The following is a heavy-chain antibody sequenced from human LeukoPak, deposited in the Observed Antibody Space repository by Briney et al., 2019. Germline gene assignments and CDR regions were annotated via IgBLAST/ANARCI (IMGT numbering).Heavy chain of an antibody. D-gene: IGHD1-7*01. CDR2: INWNGGST. Sequence: GGSLRLSCAASGFTFYDYGMSWVRHAPGKGLEWVSGINWNGGSTVYADSVKGRFTISRDNAKNSLYLQMNSLRAEDTALYYCARDDNWNYGAFDIWGQGTMVTVSS. CDR3: ARDDNWNYGAFDI. J-gene: IGHJ3*02. CDR1: GFTFYDYG. V-gene: IGHV3-20*04.